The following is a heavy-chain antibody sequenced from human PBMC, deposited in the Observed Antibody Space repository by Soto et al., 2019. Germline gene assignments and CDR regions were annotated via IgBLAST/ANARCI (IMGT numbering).Heavy chain of an antibody. Sequence: EVQLVESGGGLVQPGGSLRLSCEASGFIFSDYWMAWVRQGPGKGLEWVASIKKDGSEKYYGDSVRGRFTISRDNSKNSLFLQMNSLRAEDTALYYCAKGGGTYDAGLFDSWGQGALVTVSS. CDR3: AKGGGTYDAGLFDS. V-gene: IGHV3-7*03. D-gene: IGHD3-3*01. CDR2: IKKDGSEK. J-gene: IGHJ5*01. CDR1: GFIFSDYW.